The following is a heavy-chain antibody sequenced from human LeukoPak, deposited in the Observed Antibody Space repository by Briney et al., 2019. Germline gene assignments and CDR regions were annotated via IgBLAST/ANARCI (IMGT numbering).Heavy chain of an antibody. D-gene: IGHD5-18*01. Sequence: GGSLRLSCAASGLTFSNYAMLGVRQAPGKGLERISSTTSTGTVTFYADCVRGRFTISRDNPKDTLYLQMNSLRGGDTAVYYCAKERCSHGCDGYDSWGQGTLVVVSS. CDR3: AKERCSHGCDGYDS. J-gene: IGHJ4*02. CDR1: GLTFSNYA. V-gene: IGHV3-23*01. CDR2: TTSTGTVT.